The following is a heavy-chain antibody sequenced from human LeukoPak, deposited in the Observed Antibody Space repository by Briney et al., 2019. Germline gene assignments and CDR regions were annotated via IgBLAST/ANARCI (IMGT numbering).Heavy chain of an antibody. J-gene: IGHJ4*02. CDR2: IWYDGSNK. CDR3: AKGRIVGATYFDY. V-gene: IGHV3-33*06. CDR1: GFTFSSYG. Sequence: GGSLRLSCAASGFTFSSYGVHWVRQAPGKGLEWVAVIWYDGSNKYYADSVKGRFTISRDNSKNTLYLQMNSLRAEVTAVYYCAKGRIVGATYFDYWGQGTLVTVSS. D-gene: IGHD1-26*01.